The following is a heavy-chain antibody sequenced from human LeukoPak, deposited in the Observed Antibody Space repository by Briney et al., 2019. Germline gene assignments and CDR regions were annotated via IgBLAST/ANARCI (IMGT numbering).Heavy chain of an antibody. CDR1: GYTFTSYD. Sequence: GASVKVSCKASGYTFTSYDINWVRQATGQGLEWMGWMNPNSGNTGYAQKFQGRVTMTRNTSISTAYMELSSLRSEDTAVYYCARCMAARSSKHKYYYYYMDVWGKGTTVTVSS. J-gene: IGHJ6*03. V-gene: IGHV1-8*01. CDR2: MNPNSGNT. D-gene: IGHD6-6*01. CDR3: ARCMAARSSKHKYYYYYMDV.